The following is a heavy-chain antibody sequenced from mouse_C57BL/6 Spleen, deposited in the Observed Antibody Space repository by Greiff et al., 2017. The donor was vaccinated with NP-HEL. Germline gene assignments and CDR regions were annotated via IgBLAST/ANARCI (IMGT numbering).Heavy chain of an antibody. CDR1: GYTFTSYW. D-gene: IGHD1-1*01. Sequence: QVQLQQPGTELVKPGASVKLSCKASGYTFTSYWMHWVKQRPGQGLEWIGNINPSNGGTNYNEKFKSKATLTVDKSSSTAYMQLSSLTSEDSAVYYWARAVRITTVVEDWYFDVWGTGTTVTVSS. J-gene: IGHJ1*03. CDR2: INPSNGGT. CDR3: ARAVRITTVVEDWYFDV. V-gene: IGHV1-53*01.